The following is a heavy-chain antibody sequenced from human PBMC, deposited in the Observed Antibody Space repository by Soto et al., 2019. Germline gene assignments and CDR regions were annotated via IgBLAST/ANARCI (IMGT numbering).Heavy chain of an antibody. CDR1: GFTFSSYA. V-gene: IGHV3-23*01. CDR3: AKDHYDILTGYLVAYYFDY. D-gene: IGHD3-9*01. J-gene: IGHJ4*02. Sequence: LRLSCAASGFTFSSYAMSWVRQAPGKGLEWVSAISGSGGSTYYANSVKGRFTISRDNSKNTLYLQMNSLRAEDTAVYYCAKDHYDILTGYLVAYYFDYWGQGTLVTVSS. CDR2: ISGSGGST.